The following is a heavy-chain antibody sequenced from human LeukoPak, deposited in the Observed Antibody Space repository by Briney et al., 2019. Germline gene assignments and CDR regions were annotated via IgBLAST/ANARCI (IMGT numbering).Heavy chain of an antibody. V-gene: IGHV4-34*01. CDR3: ARVTDYYDSSGYFYFDY. D-gene: IGHD3-22*01. Sequence: SETLSLTCAVYGGSFSGYYWSWIRQPPGKGLEWIGEINHSGSINYNPSLKSRVTISVDTSKNQFSLKLSSVTAADTAVYYCARVTDYYDSSGYFYFDYWGQGTLVTVSS. CDR1: GGSFSGYY. J-gene: IGHJ4*02. CDR2: INHSGSI.